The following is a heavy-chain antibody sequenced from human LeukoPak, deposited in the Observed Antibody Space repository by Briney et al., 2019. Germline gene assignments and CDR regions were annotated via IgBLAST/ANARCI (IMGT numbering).Heavy chain of an antibody. V-gene: IGHV3-11*06. D-gene: IGHD5-18*01. CDR2: ISNSSIYT. CDR1: GFTFSDYY. CDR3: ARDLRGYSYGDFDY. Sequence: GGSLRLSCAASGFTFSDYYMSWIRQAPGKGLEWVSYISNSSIYTNYADSVKGRFTISRDSAKNSLYLQMNSLRGEDTAVYYCARDLRGYSYGDFDYWGQGTLVTVSS. J-gene: IGHJ4*02.